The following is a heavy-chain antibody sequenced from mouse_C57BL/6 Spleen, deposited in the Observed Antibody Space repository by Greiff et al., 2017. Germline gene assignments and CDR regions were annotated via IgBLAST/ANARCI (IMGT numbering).Heavy chain of an antibody. Sequence: EVQLQHSGPELVKPGASVKISCKASGYTFTDYYMNWVKQSHGKSLEWIGDINPNNGGTSDNHKFKGKATLTVDKSSSTAYMERSSLTSEDSAVYYWARVYDYDRGAWFAYWGQGTLVTVSA. D-gene: IGHD2-4*01. CDR2: INPNNGGT. V-gene: IGHV1-26*01. CDR3: ARVYDYDRGAWFAY. J-gene: IGHJ3*01. CDR1: GYTFTDYY.